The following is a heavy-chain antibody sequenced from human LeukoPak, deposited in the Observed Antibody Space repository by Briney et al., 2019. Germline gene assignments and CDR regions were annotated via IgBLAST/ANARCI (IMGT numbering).Heavy chain of an antibody. CDR2: IYPGDSNI. CDR1: GYSFTSFW. D-gene: IGHD6-19*01. CDR3: ARVRYSSGWYDFDY. Sequence: GESLKISCKGSGYSFTSFWIGWVRQMPGKGLEWMGLIYPGDSNIRYSPSFQGQVTISADKSISSVYLQWSSLRASDTAMYYCARVRYSSGWYDFDYWGQGTLVTVPS. V-gene: IGHV5-51*01. J-gene: IGHJ4*02.